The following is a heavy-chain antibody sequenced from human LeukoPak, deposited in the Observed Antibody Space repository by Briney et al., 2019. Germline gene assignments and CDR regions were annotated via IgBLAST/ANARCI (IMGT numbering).Heavy chain of an antibody. J-gene: IGHJ3*02. CDR1: GFTFGSHD. CDR3: ARDPGRMAVAGKTGDAFDI. CDR2: IGFAGDS. D-gene: IGHD6-19*01. V-gene: IGHV3-13*01. Sequence: GGSLRLSCAASGFTFGSHDMHWVRQGLGKPLEWVAIIGFAGDSYYAASVEGRFTVSRDNAKHSLYLQMNSLRVADTAVYYCARDPGRMAVAGKTGDAFDIWGQGTMVTVSS.